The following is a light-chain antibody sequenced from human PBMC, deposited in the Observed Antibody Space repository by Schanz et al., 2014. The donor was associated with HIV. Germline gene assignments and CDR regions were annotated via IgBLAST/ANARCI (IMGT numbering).Light chain of an antibody. CDR3: SLHMRRTTLDV. V-gene: IGLV2-14*01. Sequence: QSALTQPASVSGSPGQSITISCTGTSSDVGGYNYVSWYQQHPGKAPKLMIYDVSSRPSGVSDRFAASKSGNTASLTISGLQAEDEADYYCSLHMRRTTLDVFGTGTKLTVL. CDR1: SSDVGGYNY. J-gene: IGLJ1*01. CDR2: DVS.